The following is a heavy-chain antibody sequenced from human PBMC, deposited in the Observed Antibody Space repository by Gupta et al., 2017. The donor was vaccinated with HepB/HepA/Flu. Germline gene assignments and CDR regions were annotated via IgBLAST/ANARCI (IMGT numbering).Heavy chain of an antibody. V-gene: IGHV1-46*01. D-gene: IGHD1-26*01. Sequence: QVQLVQSGAEVKKPGASVKVSCKASGYTFSNYDMHWVRQAPGQGLEWVGIINPSGGSTSYGQKFQGRVTMTRDTSTSTVYMELSSLRSEDTAIYYCARRVGATNRDAFDIWGQGTMVTVSS. CDR3: ARRVGATNRDAFDI. J-gene: IGHJ3*02. CDR1: GYTFSNYD. CDR2: INPSGGST.